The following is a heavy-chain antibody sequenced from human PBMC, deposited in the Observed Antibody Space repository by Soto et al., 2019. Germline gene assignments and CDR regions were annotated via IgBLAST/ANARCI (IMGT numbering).Heavy chain of an antibody. D-gene: IGHD3-9*01. Sequence: QITLKESGPTLVKPTQTLTLTCTFSGFSLSTSGVGVGWIRQPPGQALEWLALIYWDDDKRYSPSLKSRLPITKDPSKNQVVLTMTNMDPVDTATYYCAHTSNLPGLPPSLIRYFDWSRGGDAFDIWGQGTMVTVSS. CDR2: IYWDDDK. J-gene: IGHJ3*02. CDR1: GFSLSTSGVG. CDR3: AHTSNLPGLPPSLIRYFDWSRGGDAFDI. V-gene: IGHV2-5*02.